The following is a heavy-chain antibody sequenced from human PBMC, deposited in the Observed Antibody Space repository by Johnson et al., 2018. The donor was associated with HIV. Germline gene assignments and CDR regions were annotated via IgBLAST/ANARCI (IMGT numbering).Heavy chain of an antibody. Sequence: QVQLVESGGGVVRPGRSLRLSCAACEFTFSRFAMHWVRQAPGKGLEWMAFISYDGNIKYYADSVRGRFTISRDNSKNTLYLQMHSLRAEDTAFYYCARLPSGYSRDAFHIWGQGTMVTVSS. CDR3: ARLPSGYSRDAFHI. D-gene: IGHD5-18*01. V-gene: IGHV3-30*04. J-gene: IGHJ3*02. CDR2: ISYDGNIK. CDR1: EFTFSRFA.